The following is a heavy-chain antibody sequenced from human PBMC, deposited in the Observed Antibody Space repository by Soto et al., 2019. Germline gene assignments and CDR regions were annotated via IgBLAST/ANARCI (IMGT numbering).Heavy chain of an antibody. CDR3: ANIQWDGDSEGPGY. CDR1: GFTFSSYG. V-gene: IGHV3-30*18. D-gene: IGHD2-21*02. Sequence: GGSLRLSCAASGFTFSSYGMHWVRQAPGKGLEWVAVISYDGSNKYYADSVKGRFTISRDNSKNTLYLQMNSLRAEDTAVYYCANIQWDGDSEGPGYWGQGTLVTVSS. J-gene: IGHJ4*02. CDR2: ISYDGSNK.